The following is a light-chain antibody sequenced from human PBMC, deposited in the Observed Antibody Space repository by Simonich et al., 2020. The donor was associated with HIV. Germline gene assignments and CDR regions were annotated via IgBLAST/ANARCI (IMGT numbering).Light chain of an antibody. J-gene: IGKJ1*01. CDR3: QQYNNYRT. V-gene: IGKV1-5*03. CDR2: KAS. Sequence: DIQMTQSPSTLSASVGDRVTITCRAGQGFSSWLAWYQQKPGTAPKLLIYKASNLASGVPSRFSGSGFGTEFTLTISSLQPDDFATYYCQQYNNYRTFGQGTKVEIK. CDR1: QGFSSW.